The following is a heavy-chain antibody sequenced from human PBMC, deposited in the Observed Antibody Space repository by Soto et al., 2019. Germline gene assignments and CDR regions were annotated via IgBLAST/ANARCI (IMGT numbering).Heavy chain of an antibody. Sequence: QVQLVQSGAEENKPGASVKVSCKASGYTFTSYAMHWVRQAPGQRLEWMGWINAGNGNTKYSQKFQGRVTITMDTSSSTAYVELSSLRSEDTSVYYCASPESAVAGPYGMDVWGQGNTVNVSS. CDR3: ASPESAVAGPYGMDV. V-gene: IGHV1-3*05. D-gene: IGHD6-19*01. CDR1: GYTFTSYA. J-gene: IGHJ6*02. CDR2: INAGNGNT.